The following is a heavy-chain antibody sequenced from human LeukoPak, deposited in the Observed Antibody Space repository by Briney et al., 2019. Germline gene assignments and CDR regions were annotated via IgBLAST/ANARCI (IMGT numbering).Heavy chain of an antibody. V-gene: IGHV4-31*03. Sequence: PSETLSLTCTVSGGSISSGGYYWSWIRQHPGKGLEWIGYIYYSGSTYYNPSLKSRVTISVDTSKNQFSLKLSSVTAADTAVYYCARVSQHYDILTGYCRLFDYWGQGTLVTVSS. CDR1: GGSISSGGYY. J-gene: IGHJ4*02. CDR2: IYYSGST. CDR3: ARVSQHYDILTGYCRLFDY. D-gene: IGHD3-9*01.